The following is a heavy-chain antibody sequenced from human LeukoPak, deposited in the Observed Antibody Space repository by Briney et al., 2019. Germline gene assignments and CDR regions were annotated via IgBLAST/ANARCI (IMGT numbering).Heavy chain of an antibody. V-gene: IGHV1-18*01. Sequence: ASVTVSCKASGYTFTSYGISWVRQAPGQGLEWMGWISAYNGNTNYAQKLQGRVTMTTDTSTSTAYMELRSLRSDDTAVYYCARYFYDSSGYYPLDYWGQGTLVTVSS. CDR1: GYTFTSYG. J-gene: IGHJ4*02. CDR3: ARYFYDSSGYYPLDY. D-gene: IGHD3-22*01. CDR2: ISAYNGNT.